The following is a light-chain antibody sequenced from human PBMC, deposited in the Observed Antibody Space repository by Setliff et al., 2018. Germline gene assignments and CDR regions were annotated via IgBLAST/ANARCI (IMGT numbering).Light chain of an antibody. Sequence: QSALTQPPSASGSPGQSVTISCTGTSSDVGTYNFVAWYQQHPGKAPKLMIYEVNKRPSGVPDRFSGSKSGNTASLTVSGLQAEDEADYYYSSYAGSDIYVFGTGTKVT. J-gene: IGLJ1*01. CDR2: EVN. CDR3: SSYAGSDIYV. CDR1: SSDVGTYNF. V-gene: IGLV2-8*01.